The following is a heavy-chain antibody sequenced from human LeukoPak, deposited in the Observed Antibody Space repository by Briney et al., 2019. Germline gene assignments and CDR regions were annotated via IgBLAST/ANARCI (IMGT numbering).Heavy chain of an antibody. V-gene: IGHV1-69*01. D-gene: IGHD3-3*02. CDR2: IIPKYSAS. J-gene: IGHJ3*01. CDR3: VRPDRIFGVPAAFDA. CDR1: GGSFSDYP. Sequence: GASVKVSCKASGGSFSDYPINWVRQAPGQGLEWLGGIIPKYSASNYAQAFQGRVTITADVSTNTVYMEMSGLRPDDTAVYYCVRPDRIFGVPAAFDARGQGTLVAVSS.